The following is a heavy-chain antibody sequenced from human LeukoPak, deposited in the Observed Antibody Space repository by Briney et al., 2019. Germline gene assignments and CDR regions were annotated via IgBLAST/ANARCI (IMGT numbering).Heavy chain of an antibody. CDR2: INADGRDT. D-gene: IGHD2-2*01. CDR3: VRGAFRGCSYTSCRRGNWFDP. Sequence: PRGSLRLSCAASTFTFSSHWTHWVRQAPEKGRVGDAHINADGRDTNYTASGKGPFTISRDNAQSTLYLQMHSLTAEETAVYYCVRGAFRGCSYTSCRRGNWFDPWGQGSLVTVSS. CDR1: TFTFSSHW. V-gene: IGHV3-74*01. J-gene: IGHJ5*02.